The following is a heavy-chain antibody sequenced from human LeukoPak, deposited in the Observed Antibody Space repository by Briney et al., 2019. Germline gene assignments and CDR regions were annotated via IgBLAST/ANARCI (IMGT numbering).Heavy chain of an antibody. CDR3: AMSGYSSSWYRPLDY. J-gene: IGHJ4*02. CDR2: IDPSDSYT. V-gene: IGHV5-10-1*01. CDR1: GYSFTSYW. Sequence: GESLRISCKGSGYSFTSYWISWVRQMPGKGLEWVGRIDPSDSYTNYSPSFQGHVTISADKSISTAYLQWSSLKASDTAMYYCAMSGYSSSWYRPLDYWGQGTLVTVSS. D-gene: IGHD6-13*01.